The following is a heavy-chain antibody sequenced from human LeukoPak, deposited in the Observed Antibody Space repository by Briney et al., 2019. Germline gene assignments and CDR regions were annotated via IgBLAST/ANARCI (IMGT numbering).Heavy chain of an antibody. Sequence: SETLSLTCTVSGGSISSYYWSWIRQPAGKGPEWIGRIYTSGSTTYYPSLKSRVTMSVDTSRNQFSLKLSSLTAADTAVYYCARKISYISVFDYWGQGTLVAVSS. D-gene: IGHD2-15*01. CDR1: GGSISSYY. CDR2: IYTSGST. J-gene: IGHJ4*02. V-gene: IGHV4-4*07. CDR3: ARKISYISVFDY.